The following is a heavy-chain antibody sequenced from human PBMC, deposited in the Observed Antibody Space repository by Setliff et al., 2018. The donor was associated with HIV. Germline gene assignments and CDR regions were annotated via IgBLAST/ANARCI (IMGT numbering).Heavy chain of an antibody. CDR1: GGSISSNNFY. Sequence: SETLSLTCTVTGGSISSNNFYWGWIRQPPGKGLEWIGTIYSSGDSFYDPSLKSRVTTSIDSSKNQFSLKLSSVTAADTAVYYCARVRSYGSAYDAFDVWGPGTMVTVSS. CDR3: ARVRSYGSAYDAFDV. CDR2: IYSSGDS. V-gene: IGHV4-39*01. D-gene: IGHD3-10*01. J-gene: IGHJ3*01.